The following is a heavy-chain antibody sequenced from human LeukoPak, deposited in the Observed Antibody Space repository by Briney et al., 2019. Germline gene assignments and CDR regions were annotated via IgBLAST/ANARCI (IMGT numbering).Heavy chain of an antibody. Sequence: GGSLRLSCAASGFTVSSNYMSWVRQAPGKGLEWVSVIYSGGSTYYADSVKGRFTISRDNSKNTLYLQMNSLRAEDTAVYYCAKGYLAAAGPLDYWGQGTLVTVSS. CDR1: GFTVSSNY. CDR3: AKGYLAAAGPLDY. J-gene: IGHJ4*02. D-gene: IGHD6-13*01. V-gene: IGHV3-53*01. CDR2: IYSGGST.